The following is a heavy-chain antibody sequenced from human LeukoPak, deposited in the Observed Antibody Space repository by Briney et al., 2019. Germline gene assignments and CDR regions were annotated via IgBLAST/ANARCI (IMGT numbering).Heavy chain of an antibody. D-gene: IGHD6-13*01. CDR3: ARHAKAYGSSCDY. J-gene: IGHJ4*02. CDR2: IDPSDSYT. CDR1: GYRFPTYC. V-gene: IGHV5-10-1*01. Sequence: GESLRIHCKVCGYRFPTYCISRVRQMPGKGLDCKRRIDPSDSYTNYSPSFQGHVTISADKSFSTAYLQWTSLKASDTAMYYCARHAKAYGSSCDYWGQGTLVTVSS.